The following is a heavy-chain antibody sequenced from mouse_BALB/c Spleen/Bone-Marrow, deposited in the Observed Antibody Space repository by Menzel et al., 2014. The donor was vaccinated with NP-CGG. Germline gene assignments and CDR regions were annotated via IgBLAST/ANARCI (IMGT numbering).Heavy chain of an antibody. V-gene: IGHV2-9*02. Sequence: VKVEESGPGLVAPSQSLSITCTVSGFSLTSYSVHWVRQPPGKGLEWLGVIWAGGSTNYNSALMSRLSISKDNSKSQVFLKMSSLQTDDTAMFYCARDDDSYAMDYWGQGTSVTVSS. D-gene: IGHD2-3*01. CDR3: ARDDDSYAMDY. CDR1: GFSLTSYS. J-gene: IGHJ4*01. CDR2: IWAGGST.